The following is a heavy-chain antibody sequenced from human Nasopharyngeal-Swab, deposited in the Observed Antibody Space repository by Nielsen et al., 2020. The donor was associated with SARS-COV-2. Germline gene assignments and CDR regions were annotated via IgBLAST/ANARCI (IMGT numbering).Heavy chain of an antibody. D-gene: IGHD2-21*02. CDR3: AREGPLEDIVVVTAWGGAFDI. V-gene: IGHV3-33*01. Sequence: GESLKISCAASGFTFSSNGMHWVRQAPGKGLEWVAVIWYDGSNKYYADSVKGRFTISRDNSKNTLYLQMNSLRAEDTAVYYCAREGPLEDIVVVTAWGGAFDIWGQGTMVTVSS. CDR2: IWYDGSNK. J-gene: IGHJ3*02. CDR1: GFTFSSNG.